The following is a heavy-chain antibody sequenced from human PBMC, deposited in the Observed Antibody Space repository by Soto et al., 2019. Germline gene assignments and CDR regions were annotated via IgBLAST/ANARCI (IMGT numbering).Heavy chain of an antibody. V-gene: IGHV3-33*01. CDR1: GFTFSRRA. D-gene: IGHD2-8*02. CDR3: ATGFLGLCTGGNGPFDS. CDR2: IWYHGVDK. Sequence: GGSLRPSCAASGFTFSRRAMHWVRQAPGRGLEWVAVIWYHGVDKYYADSVKGRFTISRDNSKNTVYLQMNSLRGEDTAVYYCATGFLGLCTGGNGPFDSWGQGSLVTVSS. J-gene: IGHJ4*02.